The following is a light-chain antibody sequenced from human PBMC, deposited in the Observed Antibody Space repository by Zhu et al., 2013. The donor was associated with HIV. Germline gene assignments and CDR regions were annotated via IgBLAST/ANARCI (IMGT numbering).Light chain of an antibody. Sequence: QSVLTQPPSVSAAPGQKVTISCSGSSSNIGKNYVSWYQQVPGAAPKLLMYTNNQRPSGVPDRFSGSKSGTSASLVISGLQSEDEADYYCQSYDNNLFNPYVFGTGTKVTVL. V-gene: IGLV1-51*01. CDR1: SSNIGKNY. CDR2: TNN. J-gene: IGLJ1*01. CDR3: QSYDNNLFNPYV.